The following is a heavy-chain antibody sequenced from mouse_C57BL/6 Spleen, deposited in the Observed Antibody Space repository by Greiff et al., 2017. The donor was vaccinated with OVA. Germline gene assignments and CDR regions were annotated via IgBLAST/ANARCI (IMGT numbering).Heavy chain of an antibody. V-gene: IGHV5-6*01. CDR3: ARHKDDSHFDY. D-gene: IGHD2-4*01. Sequence: EVQRVESGGDLVKPGGSLKLSCAASGFTFSSYGMSWVRQTPDKRLEWVATISSGGSYTYYPDSVKGRFTISRDNAKNTLYLQMSSLKSEDTAMYYCARHKDDSHFDYWGQGTTLTVSS. J-gene: IGHJ2*01. CDR1: GFTFSSYG. CDR2: ISSGGSYT.